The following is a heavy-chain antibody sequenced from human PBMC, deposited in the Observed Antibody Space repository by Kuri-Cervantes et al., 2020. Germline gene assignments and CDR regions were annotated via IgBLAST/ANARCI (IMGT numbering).Heavy chain of an antibody. CDR3: ARRDYGDYGRDWFDP. Sequence: ASVKVSCKASGYTFTSYAMHWVRQAPGQRLEWMGWINAGNGNTKYSQKFQGRVTITRDTSASTAYMELSSLRSEDTAVYYCARRDYGDYGRDWFDPWGQGTLVTVSS. CDR1: GYTFTSYA. CDR2: INAGNGNT. D-gene: IGHD4-17*01. J-gene: IGHJ5*02. V-gene: IGHV1-3*01.